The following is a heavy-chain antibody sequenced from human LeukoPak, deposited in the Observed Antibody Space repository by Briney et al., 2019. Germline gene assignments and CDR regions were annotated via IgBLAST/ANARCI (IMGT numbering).Heavy chain of an antibody. CDR3: ARPLSKIDTAISY. CDR2: INPDSGGA. J-gene: IGHJ4*02. V-gene: IGHV1-2*02. D-gene: IGHD5-18*01. CDR1: GYTFTGYY. Sequence: ASVKVSCKASGYTFTGYYIHWVRQAPGRGLEWVAWINPDSGGANYAQKFQGRVTMTRDTSISTAYMELSSLRSDDTAVFYCARPLSKIDTAISYWGQGTLVTVSS.